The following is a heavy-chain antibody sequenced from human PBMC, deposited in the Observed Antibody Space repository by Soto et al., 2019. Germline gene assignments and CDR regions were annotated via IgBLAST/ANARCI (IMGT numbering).Heavy chain of an antibody. Sequence: PSETLSLTCTFSGGSLTSSSWIWIRRPGVNGTEWIAYIYDTGISGYTPSTSYNPSLKSRVTMSVDTSKSQFSLKLTSVTAADTAVYYCARGEDAFFYYGLDVWGQGITVTVSS. CDR3: ARGEDAFFYYGLDV. V-gene: IGHV4-59*01. CDR2: IYDTGISGYTPST. J-gene: IGHJ6*02. CDR1: GGSLTSSS.